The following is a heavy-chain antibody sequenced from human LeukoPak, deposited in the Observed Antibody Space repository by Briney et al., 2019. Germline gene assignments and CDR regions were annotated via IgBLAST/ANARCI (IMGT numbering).Heavy chain of an antibody. D-gene: IGHD6-13*01. CDR2: ISYDGSNK. Sequence: GESLRLSCAASGFTFSSYGMHWVRQAPGKGLEWVAVISYDGSNKYQADSVKGRFTISRDNSKNTLYLQMNSLRAEDTAVYYCAKDFGIAAAGYDAFDIWGQGTMVTVSS. J-gene: IGHJ3*02. CDR1: GFTFSSYG. V-gene: IGHV3-30*18. CDR3: AKDFGIAAAGYDAFDI.